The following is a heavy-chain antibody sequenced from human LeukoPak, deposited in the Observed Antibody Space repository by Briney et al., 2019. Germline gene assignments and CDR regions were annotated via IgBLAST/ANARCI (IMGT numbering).Heavy chain of an antibody. Sequence: GGSLRLSCAASVLSYNTYAISWIRQAPGKGLEWVSSLSGSTGSTYYADSVKGRFTISRDNSKNTLYLQMNSLRAEDTAVYYCAKDSFVVIVEDAFDIWGQGTRVTVSS. J-gene: IGHJ3*02. CDR1: VLSYNTYA. V-gene: IGHV3-23*01. D-gene: IGHD2/OR15-2a*01. CDR2: LSGSTGST. CDR3: AKDSFVVIVEDAFDI.